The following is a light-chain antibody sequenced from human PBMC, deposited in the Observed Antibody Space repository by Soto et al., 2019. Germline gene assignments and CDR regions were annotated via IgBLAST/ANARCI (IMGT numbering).Light chain of an antibody. CDR1: QSVSRN. CDR3: QQRSNGLS. V-gene: IGKV3-11*01. J-gene: IGKJ3*01. Sequence: EIVLTQSPAILSLSPGERATFSCRASQSVSRNLDWYQHKPGQTPRLLIYDASNMATGIPVRFSGSGSGTDFTLTISSLEPEDFAVYYCQQRSNGLSFGPGTKVDIK. CDR2: DAS.